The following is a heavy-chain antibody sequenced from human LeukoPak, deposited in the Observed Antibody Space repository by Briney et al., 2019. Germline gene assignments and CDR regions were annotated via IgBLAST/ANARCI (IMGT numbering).Heavy chain of an antibody. J-gene: IGHJ3*02. CDR3: ARPTTEEAFDI. CDR2: IKQDGSEK. Sequence: PGGSLRLSCAASGFTFSSYWMSWVRQAPGRGLEWVANIKQDGSEKYYVDSVKGRFTISRDNAKNSLYLQMNSLRAEDTAVYYCARPTTEEAFDIWGQGTMVTVSS. CDR1: GFTFSSYW. V-gene: IGHV3-7*01. D-gene: IGHD4-11*01.